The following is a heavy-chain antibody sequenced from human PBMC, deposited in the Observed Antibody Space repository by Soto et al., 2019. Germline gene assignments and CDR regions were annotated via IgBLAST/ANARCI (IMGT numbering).Heavy chain of an antibody. CDR3: AKFPGNTNYFDY. CDR1: GFTFTNYA. Sequence: GGSLRLSCAASGFTFTNYAMSWVRQAPGKGLEWVSVLSDSGDNIYYADSVKGRFTISRDNSKNTLYLQMNSLRAEDTAVYYCAKFPGNTNYFDYWGQGTLVTVSS. V-gene: IGHV3-23*01. CDR2: LSDSGDNI. D-gene: IGHD6-13*01. J-gene: IGHJ4*02.